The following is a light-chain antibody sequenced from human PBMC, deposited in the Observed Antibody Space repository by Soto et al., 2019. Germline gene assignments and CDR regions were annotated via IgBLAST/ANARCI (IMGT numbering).Light chain of an antibody. CDR3: SSYTSSDTYV. Sequence: QSALTQPASVSGSPGQSITISCTGTSNDVGGYNFVSWYQHHPGKAPKLMIYEVTNRPSGVSSRFSGSQSGNTASLTISGLQAEDEADYYCSSYTSSDTYVFGTGTKLTVL. CDR1: SNDVGGYNF. CDR2: EVT. J-gene: IGLJ1*01. V-gene: IGLV2-14*01.